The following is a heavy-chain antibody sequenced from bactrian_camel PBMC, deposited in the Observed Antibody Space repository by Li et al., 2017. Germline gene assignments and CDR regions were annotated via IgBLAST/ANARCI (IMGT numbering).Heavy chain of an antibody. CDR1: VDTIGRYC. J-gene: IGHJ4*01. D-gene: IGHD1*01. Sequence: HVQLVESGGGSVQVGGSLRLSCVASVDTIGRYCMGWFRQAPGKERERVATILSAYSTTSYADSVKGRSTISQDNAKNTVYLQMNSLKPDDTAMYYCAADYTTLRKCPIDFTFWGQGTQVTVS. V-gene: IGHV3-3*01. CDR2: ILSAYSTT. CDR3: AADYTTLRKCPIDFTF.